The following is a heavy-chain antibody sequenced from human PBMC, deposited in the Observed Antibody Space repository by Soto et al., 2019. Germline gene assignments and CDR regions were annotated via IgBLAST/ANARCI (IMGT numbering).Heavy chain of an antibody. CDR2: IIGSGGST. CDR3: AKDRNYYDSSGYDY. Sequence: GGSLRLSCAASGFTFNSYAMSWFRQAPGKGLEWVSTIIGSGGSTYYADSVKGRFSVSGDNSKNTLYLQMNSLRAEDTAVYYCAKDRNYYDSSGYDYWGQGTLVTVSS. CDR1: GFTFNSYA. D-gene: IGHD3-22*01. J-gene: IGHJ4*02. V-gene: IGHV3-23*01.